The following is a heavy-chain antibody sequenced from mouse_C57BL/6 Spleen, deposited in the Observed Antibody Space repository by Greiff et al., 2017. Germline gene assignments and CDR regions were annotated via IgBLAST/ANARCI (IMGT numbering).Heavy chain of an antibody. D-gene: IGHD1-1*02. V-gene: IGHV1-26*01. Sequence: VQLQQSGPELVKPGASVKISCKASGYTFTDYYMNWVKQSHGKSLEWIGDINPNNGGTSYNQKFKGKATLTVDKSSSTAYMELRSLTSEDSAVYYCAKVVTSYYYAMDYWCQGTSVTVSS. CDR1: GYTFTDYY. CDR3: AKVVTSYYYAMDY. CDR2: INPNNGGT. J-gene: IGHJ4*01.